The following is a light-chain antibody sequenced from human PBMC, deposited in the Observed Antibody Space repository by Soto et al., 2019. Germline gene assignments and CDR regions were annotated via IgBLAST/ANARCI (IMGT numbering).Light chain of an antibody. CDR2: GAS. CDR1: QSVSSSY. V-gene: IGKV3-20*01. J-gene: IGKJ1*01. CDR3: QQYGSSPGT. Sequence: EIVLSQSPGTLSLSPGERATLSCRASQSVSSSYLASYRQKPAQAPRRLIYGASSRATGIPDRFSGSGSGTDFTLTISRLEPEDVAVYYCQQYGSSPGTFGQGTKV.